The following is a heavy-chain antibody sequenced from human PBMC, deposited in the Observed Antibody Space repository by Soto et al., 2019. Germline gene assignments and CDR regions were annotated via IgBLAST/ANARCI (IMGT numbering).Heavy chain of an antibody. CDR1: AGLLSRGGYY. V-gene: IGHV4-31*02. CDR2: IYYSGST. D-gene: IGHD3-22*01. Sequence: SQTLRLPWSVSAGLLSRGGYYVCGLRQDTGKGMEWIGYIYYSGSTYYNPSLNSRVTLSVDTSKNQFSLKLSSVTAADTAVYYCARDPPRDYYHSSGYSAKDAFDTWCQGPMVT. J-gene: IGHJ3*02. CDR3: ARDPPRDYYHSSGYSAKDAFDT.